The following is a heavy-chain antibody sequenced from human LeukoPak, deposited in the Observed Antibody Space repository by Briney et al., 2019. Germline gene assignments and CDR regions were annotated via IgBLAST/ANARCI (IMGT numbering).Heavy chain of an antibody. Sequence: SETLSLTCAVYGGSFSGYYWSWIRQPPGKGLEWIGEINHSGSTNYNPSLKSRVNISVDTSKNQFSLKLSSVTAADTAVYYCARHHRHLFGVRPNDDTYYYYYYYMDVWGKGTTVTVSS. J-gene: IGHJ6*03. CDR2: INHSGST. CDR1: GGSFSGYY. CDR3: ARHHRHLFGVRPNDDTYYYYYYYMDV. V-gene: IGHV4-34*01. D-gene: IGHD3-16*01.